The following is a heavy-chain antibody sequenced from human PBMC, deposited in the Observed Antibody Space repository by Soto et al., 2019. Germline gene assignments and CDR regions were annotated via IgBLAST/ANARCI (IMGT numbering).Heavy chain of an antibody. D-gene: IGHD2-2*01. V-gene: IGHV1-69*08. CDR3: AREDRDRETGLVPAAIDGMDV. CDR1: GGTFSRYS. CDR2: IIPIFGIA. J-gene: IGHJ6*02. Sequence: QVQLVQSGAEVKKPGSSVKVSCKASGGTFSRYSITWVRQAPGHGLEWIGRIIPIFGIASYAQKFQGGVTITADESTSTAYMELSIMGSDDTAVYYCAREDRDRETGLVPAAIDGMDVWGQGTTVTVSS.